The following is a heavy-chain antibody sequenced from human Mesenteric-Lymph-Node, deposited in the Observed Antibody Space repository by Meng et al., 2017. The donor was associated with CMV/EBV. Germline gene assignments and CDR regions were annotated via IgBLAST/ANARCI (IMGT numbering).Heavy chain of an antibody. Sequence: SVKVSCKAFGGTFDRNTLSWVRQAPGQGLEWMGGIIPISGTPNYAQKFQGRVTIHMDESTSTAYMEMSSLRSEDTAVYYCARCAMSFFHYYALDVWGQGTTVTVSS. CDR2: IIPISGTP. CDR1: GGTFDRNT. CDR3: ARCAMSFFHYYALDV. V-gene: IGHV1-69*05. J-gene: IGHJ6*02. D-gene: IGHD2/OR15-2a*01.